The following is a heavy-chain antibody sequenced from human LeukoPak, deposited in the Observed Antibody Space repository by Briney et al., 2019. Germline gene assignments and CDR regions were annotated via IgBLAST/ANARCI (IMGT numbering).Heavy chain of an antibody. CDR1: GFTFTNSG. V-gene: IGHV1-18*01. CDR3: ARPHDYSDFTLEY. Sequence: GASVKVSCKTSGFTFTNSGITWVRQAPGQGLEWMGWISTYNGNTNYAQKLQSRVTMTTDISTTTVYIELRTLRSDDTAVYYCARPHDYSDFTLEYWGQGTLVTVSS. D-gene: IGHD4-11*01. CDR2: ISTYNGNT. J-gene: IGHJ4*02.